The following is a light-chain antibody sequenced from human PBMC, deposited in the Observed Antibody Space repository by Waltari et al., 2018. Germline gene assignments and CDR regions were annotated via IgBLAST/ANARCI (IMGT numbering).Light chain of an antibody. CDR1: SSNIGSNT. J-gene: IGLJ1*01. CDR2: SNN. V-gene: IGLV1-44*01. CDR3: AAWDDSLKGV. Sequence: QSVLTQPPSASGTPGQRVTISCSGSSSNIGSNTVNWYQQLPGTAPKLLIYSNNQRPSGVPDRFSVSKSGTSASLAISGLQSEDEADYYCAAWDDSLKGVFGSGTKVTVL.